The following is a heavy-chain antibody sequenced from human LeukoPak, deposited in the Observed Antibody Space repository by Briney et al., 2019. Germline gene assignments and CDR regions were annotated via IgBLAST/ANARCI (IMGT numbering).Heavy chain of an antibody. V-gene: IGHV3-23*01. CDR2: ISDSGGSR. CDR3: AKIPQRELRFLEWLSPSDY. D-gene: IGHD3-3*01. CDR1: GFTFSSFA. Sequence: GGSLRPSCAASGFTFSSFAMSWVRQAPGKGLEWVSAISDSGGSRYYADSVKGRFTISRDNSKNTLYLQLNSLRAEDTAVYYCAKIPQRELRFLEWLSPSDYWGQGTLVTVSS. J-gene: IGHJ4*02.